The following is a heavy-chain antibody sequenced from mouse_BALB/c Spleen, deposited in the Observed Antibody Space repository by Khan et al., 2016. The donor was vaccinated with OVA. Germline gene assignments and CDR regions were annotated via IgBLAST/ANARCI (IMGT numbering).Heavy chain of an antibody. CDR1: GFTFSGFG. J-gene: IGHJ2*01. V-gene: IGHV5-17*02. D-gene: IGHD1-1*01. CDR3: ARTCYYYFDY. Sequence: EVELVESGGGLVQPGRSRKLSCAASGFTFSGFGMHWVRQAPEKGLEWVAYISSGSSTIYYADTVKGRFTLSRDNPKNTLFLQMTSLRSDDTAMYFCARTCYYYFDYWGQGTTLTVSS. CDR2: ISSGSSTI.